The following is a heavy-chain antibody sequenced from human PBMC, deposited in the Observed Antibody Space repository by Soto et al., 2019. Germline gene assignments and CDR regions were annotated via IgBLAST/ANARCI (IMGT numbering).Heavy chain of an antibody. J-gene: IGHJ4*02. CDR1: GFTVSNYA. CDR3: TKDWQRDS. V-gene: IGHV3-23*01. Sequence: EVQLLASGGGLVQPGGSLRLSCAASGFTVSNYALTWVRHAPGKGLECVSTINTRGGNTHYADSVKGRFSVSRDNATNPLSLPLDSLLAEGTAVYYCTKDWQRDSWCQGTLVTVSS. CDR2: INTRGGNT. D-gene: IGHD6-25*01.